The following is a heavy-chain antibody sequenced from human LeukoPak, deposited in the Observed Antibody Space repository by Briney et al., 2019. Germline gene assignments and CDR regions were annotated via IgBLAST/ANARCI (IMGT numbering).Heavy chain of an antibody. V-gene: IGHV1-8*01. D-gene: IGHD4-23*01. CDR2: MNPNNGNT. J-gene: IGHJ3*02. Sequence: ASVKVSCEASGYIFTSYDVNWVPHATGQGLEWMGWMNPNNGNTGYAQKFQGRVTMTRNTSINTAYMELSSVRSEDTAVYYCARVGYGGNYYAFDIWGQGTMVTVSS. CDR1: GYIFTSYD. CDR3: ARVGYGGNYYAFDI.